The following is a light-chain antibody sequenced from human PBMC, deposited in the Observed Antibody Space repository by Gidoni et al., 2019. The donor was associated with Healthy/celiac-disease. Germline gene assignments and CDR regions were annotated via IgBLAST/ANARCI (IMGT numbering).Light chain of an antibody. V-gene: IGKV1-27*01. J-gene: IGKJ2*01. CDR3: QKYNSAPLYT. Sequence: DIQMTQPPSSLSASVGDRVTITCRASQGISNYLAWYQQKPGKVPKLLIYAASTLQSGVPSRFSGSGSGTDFTLTISSLQPEDVATYYCQKYNSAPLYTFGQGTKLEIK. CDR1: QGISNY. CDR2: AAS.